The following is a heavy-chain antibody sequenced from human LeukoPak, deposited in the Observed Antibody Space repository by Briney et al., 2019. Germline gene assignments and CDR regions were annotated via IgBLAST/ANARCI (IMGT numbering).Heavy chain of an antibody. CDR2: IYYSGST. CDR3: VRTLGYYDSSGYYRYYFDY. D-gene: IGHD3-22*01. J-gene: IGHJ4*02. V-gene: IGHV4-61*01. CDR1: GGSVSSGNYY. Sequence: SETLSLTCSVSGGSVSSGNYYWSWIRQPPGKGLEWIGYIYYSGSTNYNPSLKSRVTISVDTSKNQFSLKLSPVTAADTAVYYCVRTLGYYDSSGYYRYYFDYWGQGTLVSVSS.